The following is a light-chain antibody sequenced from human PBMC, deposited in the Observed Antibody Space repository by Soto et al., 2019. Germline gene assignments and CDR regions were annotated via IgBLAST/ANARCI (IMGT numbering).Light chain of an antibody. CDR1: QSISSY. CDR3: QQSYSTPPWT. J-gene: IGKJ1*01. Sequence: DIQMTQSPSSLSASVGDRVTITCRASQSISSYLNWYQQKPGKAPKLLIYAASSLQSGVPSRFSGSGSGTYFTLTISSLQPEAFATYYYQQSYSTPPWTFGQVTKVEIK. CDR2: AAS. V-gene: IGKV1-39*01.